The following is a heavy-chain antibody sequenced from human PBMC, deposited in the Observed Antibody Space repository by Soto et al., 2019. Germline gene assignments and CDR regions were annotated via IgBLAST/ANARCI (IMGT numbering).Heavy chain of an antibody. D-gene: IGHD3-10*01. J-gene: IGHJ4*02. CDR3: AAEQYYYGSEEAFDY. CDR2: IIPILGIA. V-gene: IGHV1-69*02. CDR1: GGTFSSYT. Sequence: SMKVCCKASGGTFSSYTISWVRQANGQGLECMGRIIPILGIANYAQKFQGRVTITADKSTSTAYMELSSLRSEDTAVYYCAAEQYYYGSEEAFDYWGQGTLVSVSS.